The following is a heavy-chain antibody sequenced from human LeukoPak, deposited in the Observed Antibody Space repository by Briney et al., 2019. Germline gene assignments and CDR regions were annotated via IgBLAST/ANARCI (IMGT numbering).Heavy chain of an antibody. CDR1: GGSFSGYY. D-gene: IGHD5-12*01. CDR2: INHSGST. Sequence: ASETLSLTCAVYGGSFSGYYWSWIRQPPGKGLEWIGEINHSGSTNYNPSLKSRVTISVDTSKNQFSLKLSSVTAADTAVYYCARGEMATIRYWGQGTLVTVPS. V-gene: IGHV4-34*01. J-gene: IGHJ4*02. CDR3: ARGEMATIRY.